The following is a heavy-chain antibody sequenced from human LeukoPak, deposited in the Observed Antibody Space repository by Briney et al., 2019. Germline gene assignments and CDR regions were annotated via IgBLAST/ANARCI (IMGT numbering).Heavy chain of an antibody. D-gene: IGHD2-21*02. Sequence: PGGSLRLSCAASGFTFSSYSMNWVRQAPGKGLEWVSSISSSSSYIYYADSVKGRFTISRDNSKNTLYLQMNSLRAEDTAVYYCAKDGYCGGDCYPGLLNWFDPWGQGTLVTVSS. J-gene: IGHJ5*02. CDR1: GFTFSSYS. V-gene: IGHV3-21*01. CDR3: AKDGYCGGDCYPGLLNWFDP. CDR2: ISSSSSYI.